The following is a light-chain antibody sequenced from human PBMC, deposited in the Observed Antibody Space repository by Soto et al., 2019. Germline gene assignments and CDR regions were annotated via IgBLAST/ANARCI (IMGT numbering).Light chain of an antibody. CDR1: SSDIGTYDY. Sequence: ALTQPPSASGSPGQSVTISCTGTSSDIGTYDYVSWYQHPPDKAPKLIIYEVSKRPSGVPDRFSGSKSGNTASLTVSGLQAEDEGDYFCCSYGGGNNFLVFGTGTKVTVL. V-gene: IGLV2-8*01. CDR2: EVS. CDR3: CSYGGGNNFLV. J-gene: IGLJ1*01.